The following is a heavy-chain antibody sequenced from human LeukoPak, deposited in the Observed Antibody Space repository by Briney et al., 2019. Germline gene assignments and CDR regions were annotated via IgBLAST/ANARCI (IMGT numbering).Heavy chain of an antibody. CDR1: GGSIGSYY. J-gene: IGHJ6*03. D-gene: IGHD3-10*01. Sequence: KPSETLSLTCTVSGGSIGSYYWSWIRQPPGKGLEWIGYIYYSGSTNYNPSLKSRVTISADTSKNQFSLKLSSVTAADTAVYYCARVPLSSGAHTYYYYMDVWGKGTTVTISS. CDR2: IYYSGST. V-gene: IGHV4-59*01. CDR3: ARVPLSSGAHTYYYYMDV.